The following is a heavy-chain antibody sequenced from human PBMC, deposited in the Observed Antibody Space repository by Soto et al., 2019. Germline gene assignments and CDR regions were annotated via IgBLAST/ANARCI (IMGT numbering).Heavy chain of an antibody. J-gene: IGHJ4*02. CDR1: GFTFSSYD. Sequence: EVQLAESGGGMVQPGGSLRLSCVASGFTFSSYDMHWVRQAPGKGLEYVSSISSNGGTTYYGNSVKGRFTISRDNSKNTQYLQMGSLRAEDMAVYYCVRRVSGNYDYWGQVTLVTVSS. CDR2: ISSNGGTT. CDR3: VRRVSGNYDY. V-gene: IGHV3-64*01. D-gene: IGHD1-7*01.